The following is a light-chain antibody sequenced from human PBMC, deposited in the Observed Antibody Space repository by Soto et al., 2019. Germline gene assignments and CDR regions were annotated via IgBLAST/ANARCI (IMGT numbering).Light chain of an antibody. V-gene: IGKV3-15*01. J-gene: IGKJ1*01. Sequence: IVMTQSPATLSVSPGERATLSCRASQSVSTNLAWYQQKPGQAPRLLIYGASTRATGIPARFSDSGSETEFTLTISSLQSEDFAVYFCHQRQSWPRTFGQGTKVDIK. CDR1: QSVSTN. CDR2: GAS. CDR3: HQRQSWPRT.